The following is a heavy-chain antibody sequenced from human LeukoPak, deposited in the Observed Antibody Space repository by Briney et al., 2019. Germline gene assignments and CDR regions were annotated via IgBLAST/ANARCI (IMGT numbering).Heavy chain of an antibody. CDR3: ANYGSGSYQLDY. CDR2: ISGSGGST. Sequence: GGTLRLSCAASGFTFSSFGMSWVRQAPGKGLEWVSAISGSGGSTYYADSVKGRFTISRDSSKNTLYLQMNSLRAEDTAVYYCANYGSGSYQLDYWGQGTLVTVSS. V-gene: IGHV3-23*01. CDR1: GFTFSSFG. J-gene: IGHJ4*02. D-gene: IGHD3-10*01.